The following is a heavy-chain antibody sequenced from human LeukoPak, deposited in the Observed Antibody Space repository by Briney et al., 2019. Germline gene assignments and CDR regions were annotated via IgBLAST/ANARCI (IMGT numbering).Heavy chain of an antibody. Sequence: PGGSLTLSCAPCGLTFSRSAMTWLRQGPGPGLDFVASIIYRGGATYYADSVKGRFTISRDNAKNSLYLHMNSLRVEDTAVYYCARDRRSPHSAYDWGHLDSWGQGTLVAVSS. CDR3: ARDRRSPHSAYDWGHLDS. CDR2: IIYRGGAT. V-gene: IGHV3-23*01. D-gene: IGHD5-12*01. J-gene: IGHJ4*02. CDR1: GLTFSRSA.